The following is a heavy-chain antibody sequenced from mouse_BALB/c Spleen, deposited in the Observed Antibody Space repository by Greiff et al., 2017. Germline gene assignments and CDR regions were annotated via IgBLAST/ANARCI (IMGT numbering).Heavy chain of an antibody. Sequence: QVQLKESGPGLVQPSQSLSITCTVSGFSLTSYGVHWVRQSPGKGLEWLGVIWSGGSTDYNAAFISRLSISKDNSKSQVFFKMNSLQANDTAIYYCARKVRREDYAMDYWGQGTSVTVSS. D-gene: IGHD2-14*01. V-gene: IGHV2-2*02. CDR2: IWSGGST. CDR1: GFSLTSYG. J-gene: IGHJ4*01. CDR3: ARKVRREDYAMDY.